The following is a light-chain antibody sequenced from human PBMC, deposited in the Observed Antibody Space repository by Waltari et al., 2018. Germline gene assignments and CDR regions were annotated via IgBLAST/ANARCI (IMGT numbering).Light chain of an antibody. CDR3: QQRSVWPIT. J-gene: IGKJ5*01. CDR1: QSVRSY. CDR2: DTS. V-gene: IGKV3-11*01. Sequence: EIVLAQSPATLSLSPGERATLSCRASQSVRSYLAWYQQKPGQAPRLLIDDTSLSATDIPGRFSGSGSGTDFTLSISDLEPEDSAVYYCQQRSVWPITFGQGTRLEIK.